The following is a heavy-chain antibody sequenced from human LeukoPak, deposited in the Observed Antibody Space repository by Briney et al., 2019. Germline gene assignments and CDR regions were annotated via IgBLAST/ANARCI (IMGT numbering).Heavy chain of an antibody. CDR1: GDSISSYY. V-gene: IGHV4-4*09. D-gene: IGHD3-10*01. Sequence: PSETLSLTCTVSGDSISSYYWSWIRQPPGKGLEWIGHIYTSGSTNYNPSLKSRVTISVDTSKNQFSLKLSSVTAADTAVYYCARHNPYYGSGNLGFDPWGQGTLVTVSS. J-gene: IGHJ5*02. CDR2: IYTSGST. CDR3: ARHNPYYGSGNLGFDP.